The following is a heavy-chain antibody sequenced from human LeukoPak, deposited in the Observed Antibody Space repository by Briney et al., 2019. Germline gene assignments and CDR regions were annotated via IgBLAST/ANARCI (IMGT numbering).Heavy chain of an antibody. D-gene: IGHD3-3*01. J-gene: IGHJ4*02. V-gene: IGHV1-2*02. CDR3: ARGLYTYYDFWSGGGKFDY. Sequence: GASVKVSCKASGYTFTGYYMHWVRQAPGQGLEWMGRINPNSGGTNYAQKSQGRVTMTRDTSISTAYMELSKLRSDDTAVYYCARGLYTYYDFWSGGGKFDYWGQGTLVTVSS. CDR2: INPNSGGT. CDR1: GYTFTGYY.